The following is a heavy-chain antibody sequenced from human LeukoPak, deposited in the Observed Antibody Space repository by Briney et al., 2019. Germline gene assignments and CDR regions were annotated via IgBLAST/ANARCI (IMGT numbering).Heavy chain of an antibody. J-gene: IGHJ3*02. Sequence: SETLSLTCTVSGASISSGSYYWSWIRQPAGKGLEWIGRIYASGRANYHSSLKSRVNISIDTSRTQFSLKLSSVTAADTAVYFCARSAYKYGADALDIWGQGTMVTVSS. CDR2: IYASGRA. D-gene: IGHD5-18*01. V-gene: IGHV4-61*02. CDR3: ARSAYKYGADALDI. CDR1: GASISSGSYY.